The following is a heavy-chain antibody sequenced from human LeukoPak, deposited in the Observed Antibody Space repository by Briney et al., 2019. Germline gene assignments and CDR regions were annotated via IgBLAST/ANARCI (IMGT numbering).Heavy chain of an antibody. CDR3: ARYTAPLQDFDY. CDR1: GGSISSGGYY. Sequence: PSQTLSLTCTVSGGSISSGGYYWSWIRQHPGKGLEWIGYIYYSGSTYYNPSLKSRVTISVDTSKNQFSLKLSSVTAADTAVYYCARYTAPLQDFDYWGQGTLVTVPS. CDR2: IYYSGST. V-gene: IGHV4-31*03. J-gene: IGHJ4*02. D-gene: IGHD2-21*02.